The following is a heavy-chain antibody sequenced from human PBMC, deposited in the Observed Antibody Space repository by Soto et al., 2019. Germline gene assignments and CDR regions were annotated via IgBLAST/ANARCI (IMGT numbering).Heavy chain of an antibody. CDR2: ISGSGGST. CDR3: AKLRIGDDILTGTYYFGY. Sequence: EVQLLESGGGLVQPGGSLRLSCAASGFTFSSYAMSWVRQAPGKGLEWVSAISGSGGSTSYADSVKGRFTISRDNSKNTLYLQMNSRRAEDTAVYYCAKLRIGDDILTGTYYFGYWGQGTLVTGSS. V-gene: IGHV3-23*01. D-gene: IGHD3-9*01. CDR1: GFTFSSYA. J-gene: IGHJ4*02.